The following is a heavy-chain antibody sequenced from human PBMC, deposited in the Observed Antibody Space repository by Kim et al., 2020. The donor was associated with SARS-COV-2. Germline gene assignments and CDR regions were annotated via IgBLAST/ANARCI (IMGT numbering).Heavy chain of an antibody. V-gene: IGHV3-33*06. Sequence: RGSLRLYCAASGFTFSSYGMHWVRQAPGKGLEWVAVIWYDGSNKYYADSVKGRFTISRDNSKNTLYLQMNSLRAEDTAVYYCAKDTILGGSRILTGYWTGYYGMDVWGQGTTVTVSS. CDR3: AKDTILGGSRILTGYWTGYYGMDV. CDR1: GFTFSSYG. J-gene: IGHJ6*02. CDR2: IWYDGSNK. D-gene: IGHD3-9*01.